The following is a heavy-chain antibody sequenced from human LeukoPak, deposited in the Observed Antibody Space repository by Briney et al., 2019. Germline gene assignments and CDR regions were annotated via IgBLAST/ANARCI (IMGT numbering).Heavy chain of an antibody. Sequence: SETLSLTCTVSGGSISSGDYYWSWLRQPPGKGLEWIGYIYYSGSTYYNPSLKSRVTISVDTSKNQFSLKLSSVTAADTAVYYCARGAPGGYPPGYFDYWGQGTLVTVSS. CDR2: IYYSGST. J-gene: IGHJ4*02. CDR1: GGSISSGDYY. CDR3: ARGAPGGYPPGYFDY. V-gene: IGHV4-30-4*01. D-gene: IGHD3-10*01.